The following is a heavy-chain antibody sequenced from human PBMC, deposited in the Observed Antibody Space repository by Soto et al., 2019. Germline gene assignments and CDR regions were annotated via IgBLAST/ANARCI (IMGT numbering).Heavy chain of an antibody. CDR3: ARDQGSHPGD. CDR2: IHHSGST. J-gene: IGHJ4*02. Sequence: QVQLQASCPGLVRPSGTVSLTCAVSGLSISSDNWWSWVRQPPGKGLEWIGEIHHSGSTNYNPSLKSRVTMSVVPSKDLFSLTLNSVTAADTAFYYCARDQGSHPGDWGQGTLVSVSS. CDR1: GLSISSDNW. V-gene: IGHV4-4*02. D-gene: IGHD6-13*01.